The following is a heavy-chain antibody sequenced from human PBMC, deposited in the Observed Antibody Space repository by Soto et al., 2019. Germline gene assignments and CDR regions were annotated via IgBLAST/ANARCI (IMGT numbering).Heavy chain of an antibody. V-gene: IGHV3-30*02. J-gene: IGHJ4*02. CDR3: TIVRVADSALDH. Sequence: GGSLRLSCVGSGFIFRNNGMHWVRQTPGKGLEWVAFMSYDGSDTFYADSVKGRFTISRDNSKNTLFLHMSNLRAEDTAMYYCTIVRVADSALDHWGQGTLVTVPS. CDR1: GFIFRNNG. D-gene: IGHD3-10*02. CDR2: MSYDGSDT.